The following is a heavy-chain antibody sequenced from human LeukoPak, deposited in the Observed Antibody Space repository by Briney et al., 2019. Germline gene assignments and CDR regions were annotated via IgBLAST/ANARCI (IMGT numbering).Heavy chain of an antibody. CDR1: GFTFGDYA. Sequence: GGSLRLSCTGSGFTFGDYAMSWVRQAPGKGLEWVGFIRSKAYGGTTEYAASVKGRFTISRDDSKSIAYLQMNSLKTEDTAVYYCTRAWQQLVLGAFDIWGQGTMVTVSS. J-gene: IGHJ3*02. V-gene: IGHV3-49*04. CDR3: TRAWQQLVLGAFDI. D-gene: IGHD6-13*01. CDR2: IRSKAYGGTT.